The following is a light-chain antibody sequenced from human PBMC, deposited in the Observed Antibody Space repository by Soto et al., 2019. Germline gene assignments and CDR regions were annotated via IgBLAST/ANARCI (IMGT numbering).Light chain of an antibody. CDR3: QQYNNWPLT. CDR1: QSVSSF. Sequence: EVMLTQSPATLSLSPGERATLSCRASQSVSSFLAWYQQKPGQAPRLLIYGASTRATGIPARFSGSGSGTEFTLTISSLQSEDFAVYYCQQYNNWPLTFGGGTKVEIK. V-gene: IGKV3-15*01. CDR2: GAS. J-gene: IGKJ4*01.